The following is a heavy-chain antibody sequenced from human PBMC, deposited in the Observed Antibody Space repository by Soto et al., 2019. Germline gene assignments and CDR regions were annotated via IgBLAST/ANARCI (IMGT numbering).Heavy chain of an antibody. CDR3: ARVDHRGYFAILTDY. J-gene: IGHJ4*02. CDR2: IYDSVNT. V-gene: IGHV4-31*03. D-gene: IGHD3-9*01. Sequence: SETLSLTCTVSGDSLSSGGHYWSWIRQHPGKGLEWIGHIYDSVNTYYSPSLRSRVTISADMSKNQFSLNLRSVTAADTAVYYCARVDHRGYFAILTDYWGQGTLVTAS. CDR1: GDSLSSGGHY.